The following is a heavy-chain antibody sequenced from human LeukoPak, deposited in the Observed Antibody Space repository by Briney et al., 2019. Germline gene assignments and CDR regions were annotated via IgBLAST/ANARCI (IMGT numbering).Heavy chain of an antibody. CDR2: IRSKAYGGTT. D-gene: IGHD3-16*02. CDR1: GFTFGDYA. V-gene: IGHV3-49*04. J-gene: IGHJ4*02. Sequence: GGSLRLSCTASGFTFGDYAMSWVRQAPGKGLEGVGFIRSKAYGGTTEYAASVKGRFTISRDDSKSIAYLQMNSLKTEDTAVYYCTRPPRPDYVWGSYRTTIDYWGQGTLVTVSS. CDR3: TRPPRPDYVWGSYRTTIDY.